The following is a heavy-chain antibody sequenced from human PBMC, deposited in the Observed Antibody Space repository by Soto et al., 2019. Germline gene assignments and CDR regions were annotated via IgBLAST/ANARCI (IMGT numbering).Heavy chain of an antibody. CDR2: MYHGGRT. CDR1: GDSVTNYF. D-gene: IGHD2-8*01. CDR3: ARDPGYCTIGFCPTFAF. V-gene: IGHV4-59*02. J-gene: IGHJ4*02. Sequence: QVHLRESGPGLVKSSETLSLTCTVSGDSVTNYFWSWMRQPPGKGLEWIGHMYHGGRTNYSPSLKSRVTRSLDSSKNQFSLNLGSVTAADTAFYSCARDPGYCTIGFCPTFAFWGQGFLVAAPS.